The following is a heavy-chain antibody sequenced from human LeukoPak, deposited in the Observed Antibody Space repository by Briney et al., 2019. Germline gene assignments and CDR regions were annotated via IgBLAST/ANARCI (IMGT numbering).Heavy chain of an antibody. D-gene: IGHD2-2*01. CDR1: GGSISSSSYY. V-gene: IGHV4-39*02. CDR3: ARDNEVPAATPWYNWFDP. CDR2: IYYSGST. Sequence: PSEILSLTCTVSGGSISSSSYYWGWIRQPPGKGLEWIGRIYYSGSTYYNPSLKSRVTISVDTSKNQFSLKLSSVTAADTAVYYCARDNEVPAATPWYNWFDPWGQGTLVTVSS. J-gene: IGHJ5*02.